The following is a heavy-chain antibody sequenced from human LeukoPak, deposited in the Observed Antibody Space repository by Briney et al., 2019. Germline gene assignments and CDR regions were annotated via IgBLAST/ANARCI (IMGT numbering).Heavy chain of an antibody. V-gene: IGHV4-61*02. J-gene: IGHJ4*02. CDR3: ARGGLGVAAAPYYFDY. CDR1: GDSITSGSYY. D-gene: IGHD2-2*01. Sequence: MPSETLSLTCTVSGDSITSGSYYWSWIRQPAGKGLDWIGRIFISGGTDYNPSLRSRVTMSLDTSKNQFSLKLYSVTAADTAVYYCARGGLGVAAAPYYFDYWGQGTLVTVSS. CDR2: IFISGGT.